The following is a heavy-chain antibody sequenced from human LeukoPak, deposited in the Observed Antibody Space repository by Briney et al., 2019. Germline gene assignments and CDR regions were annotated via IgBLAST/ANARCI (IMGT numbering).Heavy chain of an antibody. Sequence: GASVKVSCKASGYTFTSYYMHWVRQAPGQGLEWMGIINPSGGSTSYAQKFQGRVTMTRDTSISTAYMELSRLRSDDTAVYYCARAPTYYYDSSGYPSDYFDYWGQGTLVTVSS. J-gene: IGHJ4*02. CDR2: INPSGGST. CDR3: ARAPTYYYDSSGYPSDYFDY. CDR1: GYTFTSYY. V-gene: IGHV1-46*01. D-gene: IGHD3-22*01.